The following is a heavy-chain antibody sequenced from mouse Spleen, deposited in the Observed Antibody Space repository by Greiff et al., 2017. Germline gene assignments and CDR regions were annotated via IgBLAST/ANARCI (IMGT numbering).Heavy chain of an antibody. V-gene: IGHV5-9*04. CDR3: ARQGRYFDY. CDR1: GFTFSSYA. Sequence: EVKLVESGGGLVKLGGSLKLSCAASGFTFSSYAMSWVRQTPEKRLEWVATISSGGGNTYYPDSVKGRFTISRDNAKNTLYLQMSSLKSEDTAMYYCARQGRYFDYWGQGTTLTVSS. CDR2: ISSGGGNT. J-gene: IGHJ2*01.